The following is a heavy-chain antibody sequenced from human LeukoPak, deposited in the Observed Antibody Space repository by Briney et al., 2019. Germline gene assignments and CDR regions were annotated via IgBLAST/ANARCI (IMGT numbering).Heavy chain of an antibody. CDR2: ISSNSSYI. CDR3: ASLPWLVRWIYY. V-gene: IGHV3-21*01. J-gene: IGHJ4*02. D-gene: IGHD6-19*01. Sequence: GGSLRLSCVASGFTFSSLAMNWVRQAPGRGLEWVSSISSNSSYIQYADSVKGRFTISRDNARNSLYLQMNNLRAEGTAVYYCASLPWLVRWIYYWGQGTLVTVSS. CDR1: GFTFSSLA.